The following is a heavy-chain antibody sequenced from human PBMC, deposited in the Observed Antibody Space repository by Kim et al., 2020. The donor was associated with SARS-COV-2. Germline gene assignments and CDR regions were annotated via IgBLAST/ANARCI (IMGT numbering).Heavy chain of an antibody. CDR2: ISYDGTEI. Sequence: SLLLSCAASFFPFSFSAMHWVRQAPSKGPEWVTFISYDGTEIYYADSVKGRFTISRDNSKNTLYLQMNNMRAEDTALYYCARSEGATTQPAYWGQGTLVTVSS. V-gene: IGHV3-30*01. CDR3: ARSEGATTQPAY. J-gene: IGHJ4*02. CDR1: FFPFSFSA. D-gene: IGHD1-26*01.